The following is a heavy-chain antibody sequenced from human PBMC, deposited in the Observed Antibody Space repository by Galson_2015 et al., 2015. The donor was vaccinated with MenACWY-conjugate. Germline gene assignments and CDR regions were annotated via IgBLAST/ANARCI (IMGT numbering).Heavy chain of an antibody. D-gene: IGHD4-17*01. CDR3: ARPGGDYEQRTFFDY. Sequence: SCKASGDSFNTYSFNWIRPAPGQGPEWLGGIIPVFHTTDYAQRFQGRLTITADESTSTVYMELSSLRSDDTAIYYCARPGGDYEQRTFFDYWGQGALVTVSS. CDR2: IIPVFHTT. J-gene: IGHJ4*02. V-gene: IGHV1-69*01. CDR1: GDSFNTYS.